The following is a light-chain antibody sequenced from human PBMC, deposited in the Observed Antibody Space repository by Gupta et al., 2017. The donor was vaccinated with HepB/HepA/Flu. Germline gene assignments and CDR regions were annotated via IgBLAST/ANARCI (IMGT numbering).Light chain of an antibody. V-gene: IGKV2-30*01. Sequence: DVVLMQSPLSLPVTLGQPASIYCKSSQSRVYSDGGTYLNWFQQRPGQPPRRLISKVSNRDAGVRDRFSGSGGGTAVTLEISRRESEDVGGYYCRPHSHWPPGTFGQGTKLEI. CDR2: KVS. J-gene: IGKJ2*02. CDR3: RPHSHWPPGT. CDR1: QSRVYSDGGTY.